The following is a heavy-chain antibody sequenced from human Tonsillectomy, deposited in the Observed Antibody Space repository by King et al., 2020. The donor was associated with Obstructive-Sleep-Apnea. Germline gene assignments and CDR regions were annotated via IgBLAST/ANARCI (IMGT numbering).Heavy chain of an antibody. V-gene: IGHV4-30-4*01. CDR3: ARLSSGWGFDY. J-gene: IGHJ4*02. CDR1: GGSISSADYY. D-gene: IGHD6-19*01. Sequence: VQLQESGPGLVKPSQTLSLTCTVSGGSISSADYYWSWIRQPPGKGLEWLGDIYYSGNTYYNSSLKSRVTISVDTSKNPFSLKLSSVTAADTAVYSCARLSSGWGFDYWGQGTLVTVSS. CDR2: IYYSGNT.